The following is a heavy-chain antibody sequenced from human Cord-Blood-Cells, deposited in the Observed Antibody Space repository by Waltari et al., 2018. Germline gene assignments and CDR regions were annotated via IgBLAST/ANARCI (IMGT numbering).Heavy chain of an antibody. CDR2: IDWDDDK. Sequence: QVTLRESGPALVKPTQTLTLTCTFSGFSLSTSGMCVSWIRQPPGKALEWLARIDWDDDKYYSTSLKTRRTIAKDTSKIQVVLTMTNMDPVDTATYYCARSRDRYNWNGEAGFAFEIWGQGTMVTVSS. V-gene: IGHV2-70*15. J-gene: IGHJ3*02. D-gene: IGHD1-20*01. CDR3: ARSRDRYNWNGEAGFAFEI. CDR1: GFSLSTSGMC.